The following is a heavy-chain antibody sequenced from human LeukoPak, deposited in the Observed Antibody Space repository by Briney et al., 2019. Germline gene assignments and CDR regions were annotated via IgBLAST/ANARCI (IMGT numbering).Heavy chain of an antibody. Sequence: GGSLRLSCAASGFTFSSYWMHWVRQAPGKGLVWVSRINSDGSSTSYADSVKGRFTISRDNAKNTLYLQMNSLRAEDTAVYYCARWPTYCGGDCYSGEGAFDIWGQGTMVTASS. D-gene: IGHD2-21*02. CDR3: ARWPTYCGGDCYSGEGAFDI. CDR2: INSDGSST. J-gene: IGHJ3*02. V-gene: IGHV3-74*01. CDR1: GFTFSSYW.